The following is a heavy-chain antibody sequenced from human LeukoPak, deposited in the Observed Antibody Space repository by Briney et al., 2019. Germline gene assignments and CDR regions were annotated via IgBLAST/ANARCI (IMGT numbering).Heavy chain of an antibody. J-gene: IGHJ6*02. D-gene: IGHD3-10*01. CDR3: ARLYYYDSGSYDYGMDV. V-gene: IGHV4-39*01. Sequence: PSETLSLTCTVSGGSISSSSYYWGWIRQPPGQGLEWIGYIYYSGSTYYNPSLKSRVTISVDTSKNQFSLRLSSVTAADTAVYYCARLYYYDSGSYDYGMDVWGQGTTVTVSS. CDR2: IYYSGST. CDR1: GGSISSSSYY.